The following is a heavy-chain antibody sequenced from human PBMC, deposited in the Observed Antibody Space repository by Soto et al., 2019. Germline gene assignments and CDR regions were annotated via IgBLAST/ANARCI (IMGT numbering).Heavy chain of an antibody. V-gene: IGHV4-59*08. Sequence: SETLSLTCTVSGGSISSYYWSWIRQPPGKGLEWIGYIYYSGSTIYNPSLKSRVTISVDTSKNQFSLKLSSVTAADTAGYYCGSLSGGRGWTDETGYYFDYGGQGTLVTVPS. J-gene: IGHJ4*02. D-gene: IGHD3-10*01. CDR1: GGSISSYY. CDR2: IYYSGST. CDR3: GSLSGGRGWTDETGYYFDY.